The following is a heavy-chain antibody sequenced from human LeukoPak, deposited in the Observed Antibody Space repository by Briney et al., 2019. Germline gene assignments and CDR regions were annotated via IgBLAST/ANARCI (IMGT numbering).Heavy chain of an antibody. V-gene: IGHV3-23*01. CDR2: ISGSGGST. CDR3: AKPPKLLWFGELLSPFDY. Sequence: PGGSLRLSCAASGFTFSSYAMSWVRQAPGKGLEWVSAISGSGGSTYYADSVKGRFTIPRDNSKNTLYLQMNSLRAEDTAVYYCAKPPKLLWFGELLSPFDYWGQGTLVTVSS. CDR1: GFTFSSYA. D-gene: IGHD3-10*01. J-gene: IGHJ4*02.